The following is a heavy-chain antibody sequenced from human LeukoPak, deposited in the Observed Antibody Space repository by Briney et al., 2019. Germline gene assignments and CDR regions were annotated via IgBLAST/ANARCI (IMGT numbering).Heavy chain of an antibody. D-gene: IGHD3-10*01. CDR1: GFTFSSYW. J-gene: IGHJ6*02. CDR2: IYSGGST. CDR3: ARGGEEQSGYYYYGMDV. V-gene: IGHV3-66*01. Sequence: GGSLRLSCAASGFTFSSYWMSWVRQAPGKGLEWVSVIYSGGSTYYADSVKGRFTISRDNSKNTLYLQMNSLRAEDTAVYYCARGGEEQSGYYYYGMDVWGQGTTVTVSS.